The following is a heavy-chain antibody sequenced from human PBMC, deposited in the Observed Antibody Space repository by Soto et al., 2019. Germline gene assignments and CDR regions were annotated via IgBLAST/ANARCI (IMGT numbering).Heavy chain of an antibody. CDR2: ISYDGSHN. CDR3: AKDGGPRYCGRSSCHPAGAY. V-gene: IGHV3-30*18. J-gene: IGHJ4*02. Sequence: QVQLVESGGGVVQPGRSLRLSCAGSGFTFSNYGLHWVRQAPGKGLEWVAVISYDGSHNYYADSVKGRFTISRDNSHNMLDVRMDGLRAEGTAVYYCAKDGGPRYCGRSSCHPAGAYWGQGTLVTVSS. CDR1: GFTFSNYG. D-gene: IGHD2-15*01.